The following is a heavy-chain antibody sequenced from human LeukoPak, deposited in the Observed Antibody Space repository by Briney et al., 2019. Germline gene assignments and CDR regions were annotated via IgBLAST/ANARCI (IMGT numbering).Heavy chain of an antibody. D-gene: IGHD6-19*01. V-gene: IGHV4-59*08. CDR1: GGSISSYY. CDR3: ARQVAVAGWFDP. Sequence: SETLSLTCTVSGGSISSYYWSWIRQPPGKGLEWIGYIYYSGSTNYNPSLKSRVTISVDTSKNQFSLKLSSVTAADTAVYYCARQVAVAGWFDPWGQGTLVTVSS. CDR2: IYYSGST. J-gene: IGHJ5*02.